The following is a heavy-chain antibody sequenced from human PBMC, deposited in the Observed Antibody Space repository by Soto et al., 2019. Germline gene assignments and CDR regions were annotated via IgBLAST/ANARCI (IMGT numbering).Heavy chain of an antibody. CDR1: GGSISSYY. J-gene: IGHJ4*02. D-gene: IGHD2-15*01. Sequence: KPSETLSLTCTVSGGSISSYYWSWIRQPPGEGLEWIGYIYYSGSTNYNPSLKSRVTISVDTSKNQFSLKLSSVTAADTAVYYCARRYGGTFDYWGQGTLVTVSS. CDR3: ARRYGGTFDY. V-gene: IGHV4-59*08. CDR2: IYYSGST.